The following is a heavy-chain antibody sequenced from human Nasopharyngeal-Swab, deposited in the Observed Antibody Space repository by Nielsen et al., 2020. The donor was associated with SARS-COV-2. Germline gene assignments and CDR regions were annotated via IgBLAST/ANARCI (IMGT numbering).Heavy chain of an antibody. CDR2: ISWDGGST. CDR1: GFTFDDYT. V-gene: IGHV3-43*01. CDR3: AMIGGSVIGY. D-gene: IGHD2-15*01. J-gene: IGHJ4*02. Sequence: GESLKISCAASGFTFDDYTMHWVRQAPGKGLEWVSLISWDGGSTYYADSVKGRFTISRDNSKNSLYLQMNSLRTEDTALYYCAMIGGSVIGYWGQGTLVTVSS.